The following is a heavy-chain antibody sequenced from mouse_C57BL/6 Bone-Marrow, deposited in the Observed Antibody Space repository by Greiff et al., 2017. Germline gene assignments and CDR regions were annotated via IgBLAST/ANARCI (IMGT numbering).Heavy chain of an antibody. CDR1: GFTFSSYG. Sequence: EVHLVESGGDLVKPGGSLKLSCAASGFTFSSYGMSWVRQTPDKRLEWVATISSGGSYTYYPDSGKGRFTISRDNAKNTLYLQMSSLKSEDTAMYYCARHYYYGSSYYFDYWGQGTTLTVSS. CDR2: ISSGGSYT. CDR3: ARHYYYGSSYYFDY. J-gene: IGHJ2*01. D-gene: IGHD1-1*01. V-gene: IGHV5-6*01.